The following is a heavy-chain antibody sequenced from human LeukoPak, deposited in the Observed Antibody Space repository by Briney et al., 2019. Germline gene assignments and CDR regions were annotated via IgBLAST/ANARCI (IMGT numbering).Heavy chain of an antibody. CDR2: INPNSGGT. J-gene: IGHJ4*02. CDR1: GYTFTGYY. V-gene: IGHV1-2*02. CDR3: ARGAVMTTVTYFDY. D-gene: IGHD4-11*01. Sequence: ASVKVSCKASGYTFTGYYMHWVRQAPGQGLEWMGWINPNSGGTNYAQKFQGRVTMTRDTSISTAYMELSSLRSEDTAVYYCARGAVMTTVTYFDYWGQGTPVTVSS.